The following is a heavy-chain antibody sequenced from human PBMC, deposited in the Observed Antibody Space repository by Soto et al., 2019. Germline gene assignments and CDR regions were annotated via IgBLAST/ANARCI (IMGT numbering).Heavy chain of an antibody. CDR1: GYTFSDFG. Sequence: ASVKVSCKASGYTFSDFGISWVRRAPGQGLEWMGWINAYNGYTNYAQKLQGRVTMTTDSSTSTASMELRSLTSDDTAVNYCARESESGYYDGFDYWGPGTLVTVSS. V-gene: IGHV1-18*04. CDR3: ARESESGYYDGFDY. J-gene: IGHJ4*02. CDR2: INAYNGYT. D-gene: IGHD3-22*01.